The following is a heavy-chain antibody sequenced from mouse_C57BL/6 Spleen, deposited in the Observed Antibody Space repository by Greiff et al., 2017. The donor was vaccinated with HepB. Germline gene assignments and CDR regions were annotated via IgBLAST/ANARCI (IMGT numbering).Heavy chain of an antibody. D-gene: IGHD4-1*01. V-gene: IGHV1-76*01. CDR2: IYPGSGNT. Sequence: VQLVESGAELVRPGASVKLSCKASGYTFTDYYINWVKQRPGQGLEWIARIYPGSGNTYYNEKFKGKATLTAEKSSSTAYMQLSSLTSEDSAVYFCARDWDKGYFDVWGTGTTVTVSS. J-gene: IGHJ1*03. CDR3: ARDWDKGYFDV. CDR1: GYTFTDYY.